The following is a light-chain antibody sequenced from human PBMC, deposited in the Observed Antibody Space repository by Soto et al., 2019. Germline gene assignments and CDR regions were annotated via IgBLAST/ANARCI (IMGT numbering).Light chain of an antibody. J-gene: IGLJ3*02. CDR2: DVN. V-gene: IGLV2-14*01. CDR1: SSDFSGYKY. Sequence: QPVLTQPASLSGSPGESITISCIGGSSDFSGYKYVSWYQQYPGKAPKVIIYDVNKRPSGISDRFSASKSGNTASLTISGLQADDEAHYYCLSYTTSTTLGVFGGGTKLTVL. CDR3: LSYTTSTTLGV.